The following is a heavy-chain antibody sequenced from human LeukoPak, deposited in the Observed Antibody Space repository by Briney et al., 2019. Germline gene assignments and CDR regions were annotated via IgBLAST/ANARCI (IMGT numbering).Heavy chain of an antibody. D-gene: IGHD3-10*01. Sequence: GGSLRLSCAASGFTFDDYAMHWVRHAPGKGLEWVSGISRNSGSIGYADSVKGRFTISRDNAKNSLYLQMNSLRAEDMALYYCAKDMRNHYGSGSLDYWGQGTLVTVSS. V-gene: IGHV3-9*03. CDR1: GFTFDDYA. CDR2: ISRNSGSI. J-gene: IGHJ4*02. CDR3: AKDMRNHYGSGSLDY.